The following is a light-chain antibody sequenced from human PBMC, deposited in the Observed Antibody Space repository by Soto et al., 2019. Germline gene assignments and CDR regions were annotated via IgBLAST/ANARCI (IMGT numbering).Light chain of an antibody. CDR2: DAS. Sequence: DIQMTQSPSSVSASVGDRVSITCRASQGISRWLAWYQQKPGKAPKLLIYDASSLESGVPSRFSGSGSGTEFTLTISSLQPDDFASYYCQQYHTSSITFGQGTRLEIK. J-gene: IGKJ5*01. CDR3: QQYHTSSIT. CDR1: QGISRW. V-gene: IGKV1-5*01.